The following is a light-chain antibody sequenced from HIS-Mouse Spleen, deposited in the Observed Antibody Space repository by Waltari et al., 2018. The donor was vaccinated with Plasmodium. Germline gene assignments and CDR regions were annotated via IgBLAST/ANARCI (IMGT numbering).Light chain of an antibody. V-gene: IGKV2-30*02. CDR2: KVS. J-gene: IGKJ4*01. Sequence: DVVMTQSPLSLPVTLGQPASISCRSSQSLVHSDGNTYLNWFQQRPGQSPRRLIYKVSNRDSGVPDRFSCSGSGTDFTLKISRVEAEDVGVYYCMQGTHWPLTFGGGTKVEIK. CDR3: MQGTHWPLT. CDR1: QSLVHSDGNTY.